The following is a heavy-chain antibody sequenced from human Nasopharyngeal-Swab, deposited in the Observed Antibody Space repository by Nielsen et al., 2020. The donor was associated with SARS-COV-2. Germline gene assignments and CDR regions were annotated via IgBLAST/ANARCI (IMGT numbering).Heavy chain of an antibody. CDR2: ISWNSGSI. Sequence: SLKISCAASGFTFDDYAMHWVRQAPGKGLEWVSGISWNSGSIGYADSVKGRFTISRDNAKNSLYLQMNSLGAEDTALYYCAKEGYYGGYFDLWGRGTLVTVSS. V-gene: IGHV3-9*01. CDR3: AKEGYYGGYFDL. D-gene: IGHD3-22*01. CDR1: GFTFDDYA. J-gene: IGHJ2*01.